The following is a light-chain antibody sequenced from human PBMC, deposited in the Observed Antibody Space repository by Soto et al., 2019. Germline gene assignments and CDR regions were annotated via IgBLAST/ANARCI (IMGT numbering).Light chain of an antibody. Sequence: DIQMTQSPSSLSASVGDRVTLTCRASQVIANNLGWYQQKPGKAPKRLIFTASVLERGVPSRFSGSGSATEFTLTISSLQPEDFATYYCLQYHSYPFSFGQGTKVDI. J-gene: IGKJ2*03. CDR2: TAS. CDR1: QVIANN. CDR3: LQYHSYPFS. V-gene: IGKV1-17*01.